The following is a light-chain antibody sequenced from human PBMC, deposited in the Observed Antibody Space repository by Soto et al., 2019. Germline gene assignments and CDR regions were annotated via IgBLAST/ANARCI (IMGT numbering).Light chain of an antibody. Sequence: QSVLTQPPSASGTPGQRVTISCSGSSSNIGSNYVYWYQQLPGTAPKLLIYRNIQRPSGVPDRFSGSKSGTSASLAISGLRSADEADYYCAAWDDSLSGPVFGGGTQLTVL. CDR2: RNI. CDR3: AAWDDSLSGPV. V-gene: IGLV1-47*01. CDR1: SSNIGSNY. J-gene: IGLJ7*01.